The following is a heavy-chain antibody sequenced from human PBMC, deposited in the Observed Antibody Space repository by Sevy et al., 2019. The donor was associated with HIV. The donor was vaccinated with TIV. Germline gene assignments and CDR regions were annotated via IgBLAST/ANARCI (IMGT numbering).Heavy chain of an antibody. CDR2: IKQDGSEK. J-gene: IGHJ3*02. Sequence: GESLKISCAASGFTFSSYWMSWVRQAPGKGLEWVANIKQDGSEKYYVDSVKGRFTISRDNAKNSLYLQMNSLRAEDTAVYYCARDLDDSSGYFNDAFDIWGQGTMVTVSS. CDR3: ARDLDDSSGYFNDAFDI. V-gene: IGHV3-7*01. CDR1: GFTFSSYW. D-gene: IGHD3-22*01.